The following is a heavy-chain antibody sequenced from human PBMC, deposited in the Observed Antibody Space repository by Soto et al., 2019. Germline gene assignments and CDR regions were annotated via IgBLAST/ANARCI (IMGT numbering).Heavy chain of an antibody. V-gene: IGHV3-48*02. J-gene: IGHJ4*02. CDR3: ARGGGDSGVVGATDFDY. D-gene: IGHD1-26*01. CDR2: ISSSSSTI. Sequence: GGSLRLSCAASGFTFSSYSMNWVRQAPGKGLEWVSYISSSSSTIYYADSVKGRFTISRDNAKNSLYLQMNSLRDEDTAVYFCARGGGDSGVVGATDFDYWGQGTLVTVSS. CDR1: GFTFSSYS.